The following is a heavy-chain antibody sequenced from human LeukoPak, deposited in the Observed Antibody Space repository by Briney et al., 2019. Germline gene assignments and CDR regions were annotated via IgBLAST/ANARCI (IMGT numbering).Heavy chain of an antibody. V-gene: IGHV3-33*06. CDR1: GFTFSNAW. CDR3: AKDRRAVGALDY. Sequence: GGSLRLSCAASGFTFSNAWMSWVRQAPGKGLEWVAVIWYDGSNKYYADSVKGRFTISRDNSKNTLYLQMNSLRAEDTAVYYCAKDRRAVGALDYWGQGTLVTVSS. CDR2: IWYDGSNK. D-gene: IGHD1-26*01. J-gene: IGHJ4*02.